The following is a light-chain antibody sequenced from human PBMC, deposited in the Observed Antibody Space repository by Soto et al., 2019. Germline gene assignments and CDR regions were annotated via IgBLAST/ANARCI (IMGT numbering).Light chain of an antibody. V-gene: IGKV3-11*01. Sequence: EIVLTQSPATLSLSPGERATLSCRASQSVSSFLAWYQQKPGQAPRLLIYDTSNRATDIPARFSGSGSGTDFTITISSLEPEDFAVYYCHKRNHRLLTFGGGTKVEIK. CDR3: HKRNHRLLT. J-gene: IGKJ4*01. CDR2: DTS. CDR1: QSVSSF.